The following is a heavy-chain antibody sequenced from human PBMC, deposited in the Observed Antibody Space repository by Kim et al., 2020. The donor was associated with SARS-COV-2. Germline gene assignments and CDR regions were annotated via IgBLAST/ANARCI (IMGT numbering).Heavy chain of an antibody. J-gene: IGHJ4*02. D-gene: IGHD3-10*01. CDR3: ARGWFGEFKVDY. V-gene: IGHV1-3*01. Sequence: KYSQKFQGRGTITRDTSASTAYMELSSLRSEDTAVYYCARGWFGEFKVDYWGQGTLVTVSS.